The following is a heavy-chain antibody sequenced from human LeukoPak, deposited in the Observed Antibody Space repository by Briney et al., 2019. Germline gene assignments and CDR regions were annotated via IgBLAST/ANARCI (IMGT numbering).Heavy chain of an antibody. V-gene: IGHV4-34*01. CDR2: INHNGST. Sequence: KPSETLSLTCTVSGGSISSYYWSWIRQPPGKGLEWIGEINHNGSTNYNPSLKSRVTISVDTSKNQFSLKLSSVTAADTAVYYCAGGLRWSLYYFDYWGQGTLVTVSS. J-gene: IGHJ4*02. D-gene: IGHD4-23*01. CDR3: AGGLRWSLYYFDY. CDR1: GGSISSYY.